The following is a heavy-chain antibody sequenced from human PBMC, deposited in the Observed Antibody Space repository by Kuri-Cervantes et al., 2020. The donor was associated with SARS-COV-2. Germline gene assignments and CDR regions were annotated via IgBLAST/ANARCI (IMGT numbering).Heavy chain of an antibody. V-gene: IGHV3-30*18. Sequence: GESLKISCAVSGFTFSSYGMHWVRQAPGKGLEWVAVISYDGSNKYYADSVKGRFTISRDNSKNTLYLQMNSLRAEDTAVYYCAKDGLGYNWNAGGWFDPWGQGTLVTVSS. J-gene: IGHJ5*02. CDR2: ISYDGSNK. CDR1: GFTFSSYG. CDR3: AKDGLGYNWNAGGWFDP. D-gene: IGHD1-20*01.